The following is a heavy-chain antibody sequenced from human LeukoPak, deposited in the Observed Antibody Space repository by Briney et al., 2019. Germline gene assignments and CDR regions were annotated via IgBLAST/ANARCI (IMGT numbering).Heavy chain of an antibody. Sequence: PGRSLRLSCAASGFTFSSYAMHWVRQAPGKGLEWVAVISYDGSNKYYADSVKGRFTISRDNSKNTLYLRMNSLRAEDTAVYYCARDRLIAAAGGDYWGQGTLVTVSS. CDR2: ISYDGSNK. CDR3: ARDRLIAAAGGDY. V-gene: IGHV3-30-3*01. D-gene: IGHD6-13*01. J-gene: IGHJ4*02. CDR1: GFTFSSYA.